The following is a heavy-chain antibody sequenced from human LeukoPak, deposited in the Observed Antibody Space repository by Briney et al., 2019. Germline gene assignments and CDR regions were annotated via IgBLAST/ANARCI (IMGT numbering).Heavy chain of an antibody. V-gene: IGHV4-4*07. D-gene: IGHD4-17*01. Sequence: NPSETLSLTCAVSGASMTSYYWNWIRQPAGKGLEWLGVLDTSGNPIYNPSLKSRLPLSVDTSKNHFSLTLQSVTAADTAVYYCARDYGAQFDTWGRGTRVTVSS. CDR2: LDTSGNP. J-gene: IGHJ2*01. CDR1: GASMTSYY. CDR3: ARDYGAQFDT.